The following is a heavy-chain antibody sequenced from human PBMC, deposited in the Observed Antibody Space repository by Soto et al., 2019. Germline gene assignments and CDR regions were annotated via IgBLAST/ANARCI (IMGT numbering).Heavy chain of an antibody. J-gene: IGHJ4*02. D-gene: IGHD2-15*01. Sequence: SETLSLTCTVSGGSISSYYWSWIRQPPGKGLEWIGYIYYSGSTNYNPSLKSRVTISVDTSKNQFSLKLSSVTAADPAVYYCARGLLVVAAPTGFDYWGQGTLVTVSS. V-gene: IGHV4-59*01. CDR3: ARGLLVVAAPTGFDY. CDR1: GGSISSYY. CDR2: IYYSGST.